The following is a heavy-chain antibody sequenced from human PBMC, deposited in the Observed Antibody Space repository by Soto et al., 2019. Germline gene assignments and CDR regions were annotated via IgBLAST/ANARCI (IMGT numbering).Heavy chain of an antibody. CDR2: INAGNGNT. J-gene: IGHJ2*01. CDR1: GYTFTSYA. Sequence: QVQLVQSGAEEKKPGASVKVSCKASGYTFTSYAMHWVRQAPGQRLEWMGWINAGNGNTKYSQKFQGRVTITRDTXXSTAYMELSSLRSEDTAVYYCARSPTVTTTRYFDLWGRGTLVTVSS. CDR3: ARSPTVTTTRYFDL. V-gene: IGHV1-3*05. D-gene: IGHD4-17*01.